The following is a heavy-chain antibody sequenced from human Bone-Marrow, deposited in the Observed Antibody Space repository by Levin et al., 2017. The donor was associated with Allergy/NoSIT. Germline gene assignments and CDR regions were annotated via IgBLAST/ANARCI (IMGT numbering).Heavy chain of an antibody. D-gene: IGHD5-24*01. CDR3: ARTWVQLWLGWFDP. CDR2: VHHGGST. V-gene: IGHV4-61*03. J-gene: IGHJ5*02. Sequence: NASETLSLTCTVSGDSVSSGNYYWSWIRQPPGKGPEWIGCVHHGGSTNYNPSLKTRVTISMDTSKNHISLKMNSVTAADTAVYYCARTWVQLWLGWFDPWGQGTLVTVSS. CDR1: GDSVSSGNYY.